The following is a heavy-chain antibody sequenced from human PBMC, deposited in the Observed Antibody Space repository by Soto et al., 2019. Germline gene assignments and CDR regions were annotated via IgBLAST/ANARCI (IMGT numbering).Heavy chain of an antibody. CDR3: ATSGYCSSTSCYKDAFDI. CDR2: FDPEDGET. J-gene: IGHJ3*02. D-gene: IGHD2-2*02. CDR1: GYTLTELS. Sequence: ASVKVSCKVSGYTLTELSMHWVRQASGKGLEWMGGFDPEDGETIYAQKFQGRVTMTEDTSTDTAYMELSGLRSEDTAVYYCATSGYCSSTSCYKDAFDIWGQGTMVTVSS. V-gene: IGHV1-24*01.